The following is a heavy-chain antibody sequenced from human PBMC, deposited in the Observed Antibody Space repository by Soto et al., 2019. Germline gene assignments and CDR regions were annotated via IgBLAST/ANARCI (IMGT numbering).Heavy chain of an antibody. CDR1: GYTFTSYG. CDR2: ISAYNGNT. D-gene: IGHD3-22*01. CDR3: AREPNDVDSSRLWFDP. Sequence: ASVKVSCKASGYTFTSYGISWVRQAPGQGLEWMGWISAYNGNTNYAQKLQGRVTMSTDTSTSTAYMELRSLRSDDTAVYYRAREPNDVDSSRLWFDPWGQGTLVTVSS. J-gene: IGHJ5*02. V-gene: IGHV1-18*01.